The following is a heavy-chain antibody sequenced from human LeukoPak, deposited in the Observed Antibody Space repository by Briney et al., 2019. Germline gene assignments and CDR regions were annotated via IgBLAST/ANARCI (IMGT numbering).Heavy chain of an antibody. CDR3: ARDNAPYDSSGVVDY. V-gene: IGHV3-30*04. CDR2: ISYDGSNK. D-gene: IGHD3-22*01. CDR1: GFTFSSYA. J-gene: IGHJ4*02. Sequence: GRSLRLSCAASGFTFSSYAMHWVRQAPGKGLEWVAVISYDGSNKYYADSVKGRFTISRDNSKNTLYLQMNSLRAEDTAVYYCARDNAPYDSSGVVDYWGQGTLVTVSS.